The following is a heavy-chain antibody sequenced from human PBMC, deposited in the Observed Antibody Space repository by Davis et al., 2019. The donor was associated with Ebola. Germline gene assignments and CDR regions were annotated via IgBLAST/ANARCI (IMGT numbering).Heavy chain of an antibody. CDR3: AKDFYGSGSYIDA. CDR1: GFTFTNYA. CDR2: IWFDGNHK. Sequence: GESLKISCAASGFTFTNYAMHWVRQAPGKGLEWVADIWFDGNHKFYGDSVKGRFTISRDNAKDSLYLQMNSLRTEDTAFYYCAKDFYGSGSYIDAWGQGTLVAVSS. J-gene: IGHJ5*02. V-gene: IGHV3-33*03. D-gene: IGHD3-10*01.